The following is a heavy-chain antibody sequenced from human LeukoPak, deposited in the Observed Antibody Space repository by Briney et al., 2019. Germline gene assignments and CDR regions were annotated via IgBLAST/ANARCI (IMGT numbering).Heavy chain of an antibody. CDR1: GYTFTSYA. J-gene: IGHJ6*03. CDR3: ARLYSYIYYYYYMDV. CDR2: INTNTGNP. D-gene: IGHD5-18*01. V-gene: IGHV7-4-1*02. Sequence: ASVRVSCKASGYTFTSYAMNWVRQAPGQGLEWMGWINTNTGNPTYAQGFTGRFVFSLDTSVSTAYLQISSLKAEDTAVYYCARLYSYIYYYYYMDVWGKGTTVTVSS.